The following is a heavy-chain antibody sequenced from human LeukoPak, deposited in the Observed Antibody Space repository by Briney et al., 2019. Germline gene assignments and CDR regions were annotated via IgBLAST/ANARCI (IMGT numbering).Heavy chain of an antibody. CDR1: GFTFSTYA. V-gene: IGHV3-30*04. CDR3: ARDGPGLGTNAFDV. J-gene: IGHJ3*01. CDR2: ISYNGRTQ. D-gene: IGHD7-27*01. Sequence: PGGSLRLSCVAPGFTFSTYAVHWVRQAPGKGLEWVAVISYNGRTQYYADSLKGRFTISRDNSKNTLYLQMNSLTTEDTAVYYCARDGPGLGTNAFDVWGQGTMVSVSS.